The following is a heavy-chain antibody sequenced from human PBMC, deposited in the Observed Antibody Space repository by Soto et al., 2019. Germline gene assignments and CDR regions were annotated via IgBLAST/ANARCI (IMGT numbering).Heavy chain of an antibody. D-gene: IGHD4-17*01. CDR3: AGGRRQEYGGKFFNY. CDR1: GGSFSSGGYY. V-gene: IGHV4-31*03. CDR2: IYYSGST. J-gene: IGHJ4*02. Sequence: PSETLSLTCTVSGGSFSSGGYYWSWIRQHPGKGLEWIGSIYYSGSTYYNSSLKSRLTMSVDSSKNQFSLNLSSVTAAATAVYYFAGGRRQEYGGKFFNYWGQGTLVTVSS.